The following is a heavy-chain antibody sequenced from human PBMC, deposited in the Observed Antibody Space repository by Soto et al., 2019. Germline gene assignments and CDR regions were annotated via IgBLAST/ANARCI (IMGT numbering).Heavy chain of an antibody. D-gene: IGHD2-8*01. V-gene: IGHV3-23*01. CDR3: AKDLVPMGGVGVFGH. Sequence: EVQLLESGGGLVQSGGSLRLSCAASGITFSNYAMSWVRQAPGKGLEWVSLISGGGDRTYYADSVKGRFTMSRDNSKNTIYLQMSSLRAEDTAVYYCAKDLVPMGGVGVFGHWGQGTLVTVSS. J-gene: IGHJ4*02. CDR2: ISGGGDRT. CDR1: GITFSNYA.